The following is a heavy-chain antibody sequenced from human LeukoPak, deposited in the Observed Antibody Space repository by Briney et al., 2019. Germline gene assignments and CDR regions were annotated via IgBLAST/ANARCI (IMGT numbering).Heavy chain of an antibody. CDR1: GFTFSSYA. D-gene: IGHD5-12*01. Sequence: LPGGSLRLSCAASGFTFSSYAMSWVRQAPGKGLEWVSAISGSGGSTYYADSVKGRFTISRDNSKNTLYLQMNSLRAEDTAVYYCAKLDIVAKGEDYWGQGTLVTVSS. J-gene: IGHJ4*02. CDR3: AKLDIVAKGEDY. V-gene: IGHV3-23*01. CDR2: ISGSGGST.